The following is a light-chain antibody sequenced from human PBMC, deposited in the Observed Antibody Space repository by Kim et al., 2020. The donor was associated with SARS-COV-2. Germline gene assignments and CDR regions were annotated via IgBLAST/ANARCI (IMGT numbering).Light chain of an antibody. CDR3: QQYDQWPPGP. Sequence: VSPGERDTLPCRASQSISSKLAWYQQRHGQAPRLLIYAASIRATGSPPRYSGSGSGTEFSLTLSSLQSEDFAVYYCQQYDQWPPGPFGLGTTLDI. CDR1: QSISSK. V-gene: IGKV3-15*01. J-gene: IGKJ2*01. CDR2: AAS.